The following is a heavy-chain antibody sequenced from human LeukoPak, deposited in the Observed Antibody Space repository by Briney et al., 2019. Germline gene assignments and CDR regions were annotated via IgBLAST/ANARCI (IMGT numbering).Heavy chain of an antibody. Sequence: GGSLRPSCAASGFTFSSYAMSWVRQAPGKGLEWVSAISGSGGSTYYADSVKGRFTISRDNSKNTLYLQMNSLRAEDTAVYYCAKDGYYYDSSGYLANFDYWGQGTLVTVSS. D-gene: IGHD3-22*01. J-gene: IGHJ4*02. CDR2: ISGSGGST. V-gene: IGHV3-23*01. CDR1: GFTFSSYA. CDR3: AKDGYYYDSSGYLANFDY.